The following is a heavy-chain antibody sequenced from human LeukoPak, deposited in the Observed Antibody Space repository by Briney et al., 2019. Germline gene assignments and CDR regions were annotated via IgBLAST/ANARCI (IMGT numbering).Heavy chain of an antibody. V-gene: IGHV1-18*01. CDR2: ISAYNGNT. CDR3: ARDRRIAAADPDAFDI. D-gene: IGHD6-13*01. J-gene: IGHJ3*02. CDR1: GYTFTSYG. Sequence: ASVKVSCKASGYTFTSYGISWVRQAPGQGLEGMGWISAYNGNTNYAQKLQGRVTMTTDTSTSTAYMELRSLRSDDTAVYYCARDRRIAAADPDAFDIWGQGTMVTVSS.